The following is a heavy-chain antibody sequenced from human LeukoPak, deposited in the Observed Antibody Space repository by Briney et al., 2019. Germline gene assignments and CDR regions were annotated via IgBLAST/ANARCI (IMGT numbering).Heavy chain of an antibody. CDR3: ARDYVSRSGHTTY. D-gene: IGHD3-16*01. V-gene: IGHV3-7*01. Sequence: PGGSLRLSCAASGFTFSSYWMSWVRQAPGKGLEWVANIKQDGSEKYYVDSVKGRFTISRDNAKNSLYLQMNSLRAEDTAVYYCARDYVSRSGHTTYWGQGTLVTVSS. J-gene: IGHJ4*02. CDR2: IKQDGSEK. CDR1: GFTFSSYW.